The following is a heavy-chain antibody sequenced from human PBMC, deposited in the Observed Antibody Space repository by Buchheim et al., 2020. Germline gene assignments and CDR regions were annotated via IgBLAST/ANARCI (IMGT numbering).Heavy chain of an antibody. CDR1: GGSISTSAYY. D-gene: IGHD4-17*01. CDR3: ARHHPYGSLFDYYYYMDV. V-gene: IGHV4-39*01. J-gene: IGHJ6*03. Sequence: QLQLQESGPGLVKPSETLSLSCNVSGGSISTSAYYWGWIRQPPGKGLEWIGTIYYSGITDYSPSLKSRVTISIDTSENYFSLMLSSVTAADTAVYYCARHHPYGSLFDYYYYMDVWGKGTT. CDR2: IYYSGIT.